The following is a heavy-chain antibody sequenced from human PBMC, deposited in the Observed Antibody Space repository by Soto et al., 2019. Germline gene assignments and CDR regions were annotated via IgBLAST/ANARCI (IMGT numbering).Heavy chain of an antibody. CDR3: ARGGYSYGYRYYYYGMDV. CDR2: ISYDGSNK. V-gene: IGHV3-30-3*01. Sequence: QVQLVESGGGVVQPGRSLRLSCAASGFTFSSYAMHWFRQAPGKGLEWVAVISYDGSNKDYADSVKGRFTISRDNSKNTMYLQMNSRRAEATAVYYCARGGYSYGYRYYYYGMDVWGQGTTVTVSS. J-gene: IGHJ6*02. CDR1: GFTFSSYA. D-gene: IGHD5-18*01.